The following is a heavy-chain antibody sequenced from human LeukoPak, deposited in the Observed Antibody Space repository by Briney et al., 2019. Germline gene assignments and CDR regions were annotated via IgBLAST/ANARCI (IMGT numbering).Heavy chain of an antibody. D-gene: IGHD6-13*01. CDR1: GFTFSSYS. Sequence: GGSLRLSCAASGFTFSSYSMNWVRQAPGKGLEWVSSISSSSSYIYYADSVKGRFTISRDNAKNSLYLQMNSLRAENTAVYYCTRVVIAAAGTGSGHWFDPWGQGTLVTVSS. CDR3: TRVVIAAAGTGSGHWFDP. J-gene: IGHJ5*02. V-gene: IGHV3-21*01. CDR2: ISSSSSYI.